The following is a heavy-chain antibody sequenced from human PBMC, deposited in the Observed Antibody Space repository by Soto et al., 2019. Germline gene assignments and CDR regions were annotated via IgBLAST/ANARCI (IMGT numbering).Heavy chain of an antibody. J-gene: IGHJ4*02. CDR1: GFTFSDYY. CDR2: ISGTSDSI. CDR3: ARVVVLTAAGTTDY. Sequence: LRLSCAASGFTFSDYYMSWIRQVPGKGLEWVAYISGTSDSIPYADSVKGRFTISRDNAKNSLYLQMNSLRAEDTAVYYCARVVVLTAAGTTDYWGQGTLVTVSS. V-gene: IGHV3-11*06. D-gene: IGHD6-13*01.